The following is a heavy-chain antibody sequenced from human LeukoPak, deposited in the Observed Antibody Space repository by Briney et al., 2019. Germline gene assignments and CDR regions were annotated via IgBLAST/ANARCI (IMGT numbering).Heavy chain of an antibody. V-gene: IGHV3-7*03. CDR1: GFTFSSYW. J-gene: IGHJ4*02. CDR3: AKDRGYSGYDSGFDY. CDR2: IKQDGSEK. D-gene: IGHD5-12*01. Sequence: PGGSLRLSCAASGFTFSSYWMSWVRQAPGKGLEWVANIKQDGSEKYYVDSVKGRFTISRDNSKNTLYLQMNSLRAEDTAVYYCAKDRGYSGYDSGFDYWGQGTLVTVSS.